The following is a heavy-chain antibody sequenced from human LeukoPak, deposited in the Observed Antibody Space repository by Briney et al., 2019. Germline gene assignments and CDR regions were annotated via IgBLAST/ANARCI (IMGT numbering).Heavy chain of an antibody. D-gene: IGHD4-17*01. Sequence: GGSLRLSCAASGFTFSNAWMSWVRQVPGKGLEWVGRIKRKTDGGTIDYGAAVKGRFTISRDDSENTLYLQMDSLKSEDTAVYYCTTYDYGDYYFFYGMDVWGQGTTVTVSS. CDR1: GFTFSNAW. J-gene: IGHJ6*02. CDR2: IKRKTDGGTI. CDR3: TTYDYGDYYFFYGMDV. V-gene: IGHV3-15*01.